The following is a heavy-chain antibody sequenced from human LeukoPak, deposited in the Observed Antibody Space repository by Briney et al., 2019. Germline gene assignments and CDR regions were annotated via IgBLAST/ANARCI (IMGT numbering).Heavy chain of an antibody. V-gene: IGHV4-59*03. CDR3: AKSDRSGSYFDY. D-gene: IGHD3-10*01. CDR2: VYHTGNT. CDR1: GGSIRNYY. Sequence: SETLSLTCTVSGGSIRNYYWSWLRQPPGKGLEWIGYVYHTGNTKYNPSLASRAPISIDTSKNQFSLKLSSVTAADSAVYYCAKSDRSGSYFDYWGQGTLVTVS. J-gene: IGHJ4*02.